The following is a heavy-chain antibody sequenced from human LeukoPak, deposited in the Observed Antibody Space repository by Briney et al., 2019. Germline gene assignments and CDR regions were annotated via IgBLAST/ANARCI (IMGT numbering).Heavy chain of an antibody. Sequence: PGGSLRLSCAASGFTFSSYAMSWVRQAPGKGLEWVSAISGSGGSTYYADSVKGRFTISRDNSKNTLYLQMNSLRAEDTAVYYCAKGEGGYDFWSGYYGVYYYYMDVWGKGTTVTVSS. CDR2: ISGSGGST. V-gene: IGHV3-23*01. CDR1: GFTFSSYA. J-gene: IGHJ6*03. CDR3: AKGEGGYDFWSGYYGVYYYYMDV. D-gene: IGHD3-3*01.